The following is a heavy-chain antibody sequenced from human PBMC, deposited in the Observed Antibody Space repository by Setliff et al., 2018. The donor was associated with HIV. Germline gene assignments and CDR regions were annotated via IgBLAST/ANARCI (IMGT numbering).Heavy chain of an antibody. CDR3: ARGPANGWSGH. V-gene: IGHV1-69*06. D-gene: IGHD6-19*01. J-gene: IGHJ4*02. Sequence: SVKVSCKASGGAFSSYAINWVRQAPGQGLEWVGRIIFIFGTANYAQKFRGRVTITADKSTNTAYMELSSLRSEDTAVYYCARGPANGWSGHWGQGTLVTVSS. CDR2: IIFIFGTA. CDR1: GGAFSSYA.